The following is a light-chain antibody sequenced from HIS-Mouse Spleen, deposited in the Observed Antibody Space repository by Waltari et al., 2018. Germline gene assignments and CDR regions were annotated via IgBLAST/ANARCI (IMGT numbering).Light chain of an antibody. CDR1: QRVSSSY. J-gene: IGKJ2*01. CDR3: QQHGN. CDR2: GAS. V-gene: IGKV3-20*01. Sequence: ELVLTQSPGTRSLSPGERPTHSFRASQRVSSSYLAWYQHTPGQAPRLLTYGASSRATTIPDRLSGSGSETDFTLTISRLEPEDFAVYYCQQHGNFGQGTKLEIK.